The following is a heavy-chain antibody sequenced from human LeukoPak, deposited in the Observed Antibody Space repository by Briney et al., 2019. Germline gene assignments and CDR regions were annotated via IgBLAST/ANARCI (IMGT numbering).Heavy chain of an antibody. CDR1: GGSISNNNYY. CDR3: ARHREDYDERSGYFDY. CDR2: IYYTGST. D-gene: IGHD2-15*01. J-gene: IGHJ4*02. Sequence: SETLSLTCTVSGGSISNNNYYWGWIRQPPGKGLEWFVNIYYTGSTYYDPSLKRRVTIYVDTSKNHFPLKLSSVTAADTAVYYCARHREDYDERSGYFDYWGQGTLVTVS. V-gene: IGHV4-39*01.